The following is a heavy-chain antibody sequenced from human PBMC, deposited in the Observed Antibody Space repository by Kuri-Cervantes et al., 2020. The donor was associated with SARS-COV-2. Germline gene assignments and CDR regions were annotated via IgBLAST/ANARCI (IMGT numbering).Heavy chain of an antibody. Sequence: SGPTLVKPTQTLTLTCTFSGFSLSTSGVGVGWIRQPPGKALEWLELIYWNDDKRYSPSLKSRLTITKDTSKNQVVLTMTNMDPVDTATYYCASIAARRVSYYYYGMDVWGQGTTVTVSS. CDR3: ASIAARRVSYYYYGMDV. CDR1: GFSLSTSGVG. V-gene: IGHV2-5*01. CDR2: IYWNDDK. J-gene: IGHJ6*02. D-gene: IGHD6-6*01.